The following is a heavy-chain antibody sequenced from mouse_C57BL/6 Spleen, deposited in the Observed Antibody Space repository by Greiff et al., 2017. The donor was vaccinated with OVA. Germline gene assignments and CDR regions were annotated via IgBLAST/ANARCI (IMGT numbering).Heavy chain of an antibody. CDR2: IHPHSGST. V-gene: IGHV1-64*01. D-gene: IGHD2-1*01. J-gene: IGHJ2*01. CDR1: GYTFTSYW. CDR3: ALIYYGSYVLYYFDY. Sequence: VQLQQPGAELVKPGASVKLSCKASGYTFTSYWMHWVKQRPGQGLEWIGMIHPHSGSTNYNEKFKSKATLTVDKSSSTAYMQLSSLTSEDSAVYYCALIYYGSYVLYYFDYWGQGTTLTVSS.